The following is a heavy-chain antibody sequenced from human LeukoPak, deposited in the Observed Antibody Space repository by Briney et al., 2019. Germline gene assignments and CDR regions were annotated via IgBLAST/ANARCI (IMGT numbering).Heavy chain of an antibody. D-gene: IGHD3-16*01. J-gene: IGHJ4*02. V-gene: IGHV3-21*05. Sequence: GGSLRLSCAASGFTFSSYEMNWVRQAPGKGLEWVSYISSTSTYIDYADSVKGRFTISRDNAKNSLFLQMDSLRAEDTAVYYCARDPPSRGTRYFDYWGQGTLVTVSS. CDR1: GFTFSSYE. CDR3: ARDPPSRGTRYFDY. CDR2: ISSTSTYI.